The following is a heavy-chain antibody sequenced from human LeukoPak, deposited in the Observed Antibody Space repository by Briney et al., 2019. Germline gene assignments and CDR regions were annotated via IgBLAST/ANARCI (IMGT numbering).Heavy chain of an antibody. CDR2: IRHGEYGGTA. CDR3: ARERAGDVDY. J-gene: IGHJ4*02. V-gene: IGHV3-49*03. Sequence: QPGRSLRLSCAASGFNFGVVAMDWIRQAPGKGLEWVGFIRHGEYGGTAEYAASVNGRFAISRDDSKSIVYLQMNDLRTEDTGVYYCARERAGDVDYWGLGTLVTVSS. CDR1: GFNFGVVA.